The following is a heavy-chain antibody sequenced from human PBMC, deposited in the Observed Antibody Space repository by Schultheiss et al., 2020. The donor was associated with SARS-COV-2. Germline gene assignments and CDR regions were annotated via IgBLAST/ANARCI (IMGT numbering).Heavy chain of an antibody. Sequence: ASVKVSCKVSGGTFSSYAITWVRQAPGHGLEWMGWISGYNGDANYALKFQNRVSMTTDTSTSTAYMELRSLTTDDTAVYYCAREPNPAAIYYYYGMDVWGQGTTVTVSS. CDR1: GGTFSSYA. V-gene: IGHV1-18*01. J-gene: IGHJ6*02. CDR3: AREPNPAAIYYYYGMDV. CDR2: ISGYNGDA. D-gene: IGHD2-2*02.